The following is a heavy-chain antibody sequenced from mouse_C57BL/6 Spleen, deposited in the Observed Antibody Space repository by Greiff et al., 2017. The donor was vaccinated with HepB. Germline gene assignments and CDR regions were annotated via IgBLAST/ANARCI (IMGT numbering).Heavy chain of an antibody. CDR2: INPNYGTT. V-gene: IGHV1-39*01. CDR1: GYSFTDYN. CDR3: VPYYGSSHWYFDV. Sequence: LVESGPELVKPGASVKISCKASGYSFTDYNMNWVQQSNGKSLEWIGVINPNYGTTSYNQKFKGKATLTVDQSSSTTYMQLNSLTSEDSAVYYCVPYYGSSHWYFDVWGTGTTVTVSS. J-gene: IGHJ1*03. D-gene: IGHD1-1*01.